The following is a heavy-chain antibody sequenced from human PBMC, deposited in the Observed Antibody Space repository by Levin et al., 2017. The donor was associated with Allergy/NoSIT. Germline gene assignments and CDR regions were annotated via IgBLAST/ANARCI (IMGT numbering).Heavy chain of an antibody. J-gene: IGHJ3*02. D-gene: IGHD5-12*01. CDR1: GGSISSGGYY. Sequence: SETLSLTCTVSGGSISSGGYYWSWIRQHPGKGLEWIGYIYYSGSTYYNPSLKSRVTISVDTSKNQFSLKLSSVTAADTAVYYCARDSGCIGLDAFDIWGQGTMVTVSS. CDR3: ARDSGCIGLDAFDI. CDR2: IYYSGST. V-gene: IGHV4-31*03.